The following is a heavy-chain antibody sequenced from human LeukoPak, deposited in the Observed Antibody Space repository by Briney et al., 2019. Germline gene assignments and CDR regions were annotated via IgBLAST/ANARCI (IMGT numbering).Heavy chain of an antibody. V-gene: IGHV1-18*01. CDR2: ISGDNGNT. J-gene: IGHJ4*01. Sequence: VASVKVSCKASGYTFNSLGISWVRQAPGQGLEWIGWISGDNGNTYYAQKLQGRVTLTTDTSTSTAYMELRSLRSDYTAVYYCARDCDRSGYYCYWGHGTQVTVSS. CDR3: ARDCDRSGYYCY. CDR1: GYTFNSLG. D-gene: IGHD3-22*01.